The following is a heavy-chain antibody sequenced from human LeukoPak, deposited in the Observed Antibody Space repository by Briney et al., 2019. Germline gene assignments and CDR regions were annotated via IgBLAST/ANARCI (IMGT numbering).Heavy chain of an antibody. V-gene: IGHV1-69*04. J-gene: IGHJ4*02. CDR2: IIPILGIA. CDR3: ASLGGSISKKYYYDSSGYYKRDY. D-gene: IGHD3-22*01. CDR1: GGTFSSYA. Sequence: SVKVSCKASGGTFSSYAISWVRQAPGQGLEWMGRIIPILGIANYAQKFQGRVTITADKSTSTAYMELSSLRSEDTAVYYCASLGGSISKKYYYDSSGYYKRDYWGQGTLVTVSS.